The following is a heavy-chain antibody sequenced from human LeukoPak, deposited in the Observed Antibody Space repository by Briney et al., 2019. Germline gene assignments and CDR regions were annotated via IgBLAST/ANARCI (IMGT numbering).Heavy chain of an antibody. CDR1: GFSLTTNGVG. Sequence: SGPTLVKPTQTLTLTCTFSGFSLTTNGVGVGWIRQPPGKALEWLALIYWDDDERYSPSLKSRLTITKDTSKNQVVLTMTNMDPVDTATYYCAHIGDYGSAYYFDYWGQGTLVTVSS. J-gene: IGHJ4*02. D-gene: IGHD3-10*01. CDR3: AHIGDYGSAYYFDY. CDR2: IYWDDDE. V-gene: IGHV2-5*02.